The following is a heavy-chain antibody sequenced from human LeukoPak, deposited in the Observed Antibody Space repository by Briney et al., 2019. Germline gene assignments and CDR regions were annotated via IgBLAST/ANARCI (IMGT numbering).Heavy chain of an antibody. CDR3: ASPGLRYFDWLLLGDDAFDI. V-gene: IGHV1-8*03. D-gene: IGHD3-9*01. Sequence: ASVKVSCKASGYTFTSYDINWVRQATGQGLEWMGWMNPNSGNTGYAQKFQGRVTITRNNSISTAYMELSRLRSDDTAVYYCASPGLRYFDWLLLGDDAFDIWGQGTMVTVSS. J-gene: IGHJ3*02. CDR1: GYTFTSYD. CDR2: MNPNSGNT.